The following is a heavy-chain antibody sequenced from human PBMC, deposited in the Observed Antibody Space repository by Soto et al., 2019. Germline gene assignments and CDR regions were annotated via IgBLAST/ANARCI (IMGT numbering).Heavy chain of an antibody. Sequence: PGGSLRLSCAASGFTFSSYGMHWVRQAPGKGLEWVAVISYDGSNKYYADSVKGRFTISRDNSKNTLYLQMNSLRAEDTAVYYCASKGLVATSAFDIWGQGTMVTVSS. D-gene: IGHD5-12*01. CDR3: ASKGLVATSAFDI. CDR2: ISYDGSNK. J-gene: IGHJ3*02. V-gene: IGHV3-30*03. CDR1: GFTFSSYG.